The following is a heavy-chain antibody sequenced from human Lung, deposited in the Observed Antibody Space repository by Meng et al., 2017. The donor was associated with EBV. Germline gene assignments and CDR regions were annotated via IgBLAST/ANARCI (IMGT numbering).Heavy chain of an antibody. V-gene: IGHV3-15*01. CDR2: IKSKTDGGTT. CDR3: TRWSYGGTAY. Sequence: EVQLVESGGGLIKPGGYLRLSCAASGFTFRNAWMSWVRQAPGKGLEWVGRIKSKTDGGTTDYAAPVKGRFTISRDDSKNTLYLQMNSLKTEDTAVYYCTRWSYGGTAYWGQGTLVTVAS. D-gene: IGHD4-23*01. CDR1: GFTFRNAW. J-gene: IGHJ4*02.